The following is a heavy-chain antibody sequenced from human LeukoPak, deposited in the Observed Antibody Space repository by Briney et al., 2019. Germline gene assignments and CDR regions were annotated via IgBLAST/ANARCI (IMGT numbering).Heavy chain of an antibody. J-gene: IGHJ3*02. CDR3: ARGGNYGYLWNAFDI. Sequence: PGGSLRLPCAASGFTFSTYEMNWVRQAPGKGLEWLSYISSSGTTIYYADSVKGRFTISRDNAKNSLYLQMNSLRAEDTTVYYCARGGNYGYLWNAFDIWGQGTMVTVSS. CDR1: GFTFSTYE. D-gene: IGHD5-18*01. V-gene: IGHV3-48*03. CDR2: ISSSGTTI.